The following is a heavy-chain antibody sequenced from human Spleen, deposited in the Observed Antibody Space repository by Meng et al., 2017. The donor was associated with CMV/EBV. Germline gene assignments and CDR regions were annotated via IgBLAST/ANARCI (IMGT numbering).Heavy chain of an antibody. V-gene: IGHV4-34*01. CDR1: VGSFSGYY. CDR3: ARDFGAVWFDP. D-gene: IGHD3-16*01. J-gene: IGHJ5*02. Sequence: QVQLQQWGAGLLKPSETLSLTCAVYVGSFSGYYWSWIRQPPGKGLEWIGEINHSGSTNYNPSLKSRVTMSVDTSKNQFSLKLSSVTAADTAVYYCARDFGAVWFDPWGQGTLVTVSS. CDR2: INHSGST.